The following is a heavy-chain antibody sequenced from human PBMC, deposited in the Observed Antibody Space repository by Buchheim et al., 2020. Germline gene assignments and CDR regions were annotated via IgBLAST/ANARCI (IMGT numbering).Heavy chain of an antibody. CDR3: ARGRWLTGMDV. CDR2: IKEDGSEK. J-gene: IGHJ6*02. V-gene: IGHV3-7*04. CDR1: GFTFSRYF. D-gene: IGHD6-19*01. Sequence: EVQVVESGGGLVQSGGSLRLSCAASGFTFSRYFMTWVRQAPGKGLEWVVNIKEDGSEKYYVDSVKGRFTISRDNAKNSLYLQMNGLRAEDTAVYYCARGRWLTGMDVWGQGTT.